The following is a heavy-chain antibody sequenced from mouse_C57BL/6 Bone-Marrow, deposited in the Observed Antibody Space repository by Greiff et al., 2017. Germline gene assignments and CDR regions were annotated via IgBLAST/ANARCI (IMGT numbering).Heavy chain of an antibody. CDR1: GYTFTSYC. J-gene: IGHJ2*01. Sequence: QVQLQQPGTELVKPGASVKLSCTASGYTFTSYCMHWVKQRPEQGLEWIGNINPSNGGTNYNEKFKSKATLTVDTSSSTAYLQLSRLTSEDSAVYACITPVVGGFDYWGQGTTLTVSS. CDR3: ITPVVGGFDY. D-gene: IGHD1-1*01. CDR2: INPSNGGT. V-gene: IGHV1-53*01.